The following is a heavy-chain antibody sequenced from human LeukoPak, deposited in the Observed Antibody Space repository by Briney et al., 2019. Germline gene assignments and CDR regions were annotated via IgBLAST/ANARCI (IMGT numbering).Heavy chain of an antibody. Sequence: GGSLRLSCAASGFTFSSYVMSWVRQAPGEGLEWVSAVIGSYTYYADSVKGRFTISRDNSKNTLFLEMNSLRAGDTAVYYCAKGSSSSRPYYFDSWGRGTLVIVSS. D-gene: IGHD6-13*01. CDR2: VIGSYT. J-gene: IGHJ4*02. CDR1: GFTFSSYV. V-gene: IGHV3-23*01. CDR3: AKGSSSSRPYYFDS.